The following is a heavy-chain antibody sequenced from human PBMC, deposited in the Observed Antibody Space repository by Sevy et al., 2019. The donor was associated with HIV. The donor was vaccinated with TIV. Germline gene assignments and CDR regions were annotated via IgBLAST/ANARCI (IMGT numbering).Heavy chain of an antibody. CDR3: ARDRYCSTSRCYNWIDP. D-gene: IGHD2-2*01. CDR1: GFAFNTFG. Sequence: GGSLRLSCAASGFAFNTFGMHWVRRAPGKGLEWVAFISFDENIDYYADSVKGRFTISRDNSKNMLYLQMNSLRAEDTAMYYCARDRYCSTSRCYNWIDPWGQGTLVTVSS. J-gene: IGHJ5*02. V-gene: IGHV3-33*01. CDR2: ISFDENID.